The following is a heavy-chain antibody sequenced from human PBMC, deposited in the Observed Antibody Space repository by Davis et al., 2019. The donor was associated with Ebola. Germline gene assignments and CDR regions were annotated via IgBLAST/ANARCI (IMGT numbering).Heavy chain of an antibody. J-gene: IGHJ6*04. V-gene: IGHV1-69*13. CDR2: IIPIFGTA. D-gene: IGHD6-13*01. CDR3: ARDARIAAASLYYYYYYGMDV. Sequence: SVTVSCKASGGTFSSYAISWVRQAPGQGLEWMGGIIPIFGTANYAQKFQGRVTITADESTSTAYMELSSLRSEDTAVYYCARDARIAAASLYYYYYYGMDVWGKGTTVTVSS. CDR1: GGTFSSYA.